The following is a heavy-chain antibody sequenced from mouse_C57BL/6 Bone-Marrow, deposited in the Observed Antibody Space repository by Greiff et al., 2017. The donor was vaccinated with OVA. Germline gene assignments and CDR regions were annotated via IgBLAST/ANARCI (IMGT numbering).Heavy chain of an antibody. D-gene: IGHD1-1*01. CDR3: ARPLITTVDYAMDY. J-gene: IGHJ4*01. CDR1: GFTFSSYG. CDR2: ISSGGSYT. Sequence: EVQLVESGGDLVKPGGSLKLSCAASGFTFSSYGMSWVRQTPDKRLEWVATISSGGSYTYYPDSVKGRFTISRDNAKNTLYLQMSSLKSEDTAMDYCARPLITTVDYAMDYWGQGTSVTVSS. V-gene: IGHV5-6*01.